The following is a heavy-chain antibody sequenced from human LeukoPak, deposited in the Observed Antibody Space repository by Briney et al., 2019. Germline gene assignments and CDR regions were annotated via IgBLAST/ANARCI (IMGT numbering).Heavy chain of an antibody. CDR2: IGGSDGST. V-gene: IGHV3-23*01. Sequence: GGSLRLSCAASGFSFSSYAMSWVRQAPGKGLEWVSAIGGSDGSTYYADSVKGRFTIPRDNSKNTLYLQMNSLRAEDTAVYYCAKEARWWELMYYFDYWGQGTLVTVTS. CDR1: GFSFSSYA. D-gene: IGHD1-26*01. J-gene: IGHJ4*02. CDR3: AKEARWWELMYYFDY.